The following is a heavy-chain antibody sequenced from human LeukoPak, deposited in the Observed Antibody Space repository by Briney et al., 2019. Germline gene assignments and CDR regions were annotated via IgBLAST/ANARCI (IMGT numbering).Heavy chain of an antibody. Sequence: GGSLRLSCAASGFTFSSYWMSWVRQAPGKGLEWVADIKQDGSEKYYVDSVKGRFTISRDNAKNSLYLQMNSLRAEDTAVYYCARDSPTYYDSSGYNYWGQGTLVTVSS. V-gene: IGHV3-7*05. J-gene: IGHJ4*02. CDR2: IKQDGSEK. CDR3: ARDSPTYYDSSGYNY. D-gene: IGHD3-22*01. CDR1: GFTFSSYW.